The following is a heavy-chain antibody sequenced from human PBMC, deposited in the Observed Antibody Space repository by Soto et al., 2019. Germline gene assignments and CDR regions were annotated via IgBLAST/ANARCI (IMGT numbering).Heavy chain of an antibody. CDR3: ARGSSRWDY. V-gene: IGHV4-61*01. CDR1: GGSVSSSTYY. D-gene: IGHD6-13*01. CDR2: VYYSGST. J-gene: IGHJ4*02. Sequence: SETLSLTCTVSGGSVSSSTYYWNWIRQPPGEGLEWIGSVYYSGSTNYNPSLRSRVAISMDTSSNQFSLRLSSVTAADTAMYYCARGSSRWDYWGQGTLVTVSS.